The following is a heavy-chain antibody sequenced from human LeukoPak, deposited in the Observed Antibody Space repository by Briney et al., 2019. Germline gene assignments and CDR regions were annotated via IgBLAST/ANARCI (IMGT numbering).Heavy chain of an antibody. CDR2: INPGDSDP. Sequence: PGESLKISCQASGYTFNNYWIGWVRQMPGKGLEWMGIINPGDSDPRYSPSLQGRATISADRSISTAYLQWSSLKASDTAMYYCARHGVGSPWFGFDHWGQGTLVTVSS. V-gene: IGHV5-51*01. CDR1: GYTFNNYW. D-gene: IGHD6-13*01. CDR3: ARHGVGSPWFGFDH. J-gene: IGHJ4*02.